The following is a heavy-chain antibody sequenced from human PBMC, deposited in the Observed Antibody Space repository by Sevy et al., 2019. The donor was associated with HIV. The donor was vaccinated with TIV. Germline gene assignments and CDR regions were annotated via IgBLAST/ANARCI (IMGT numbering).Heavy chain of an antibody. J-gene: IGHJ4*02. CDR1: GFSFDSYG. Sequence: GGSLRLSCAVSGFSFDSYGMTWVRQAPGKGLEWVSGISGSGTRTYYADSVKGRFIISRDNSKNTLYLQMNSLRAEDTAVYYCASPNIAKYSSGWYQPPQDWGQGTLVTVSS. CDR3: ASPNIAKYSSGWYQPPQD. CDR2: ISGSGTRT. V-gene: IGHV3-23*01. D-gene: IGHD6-19*01.